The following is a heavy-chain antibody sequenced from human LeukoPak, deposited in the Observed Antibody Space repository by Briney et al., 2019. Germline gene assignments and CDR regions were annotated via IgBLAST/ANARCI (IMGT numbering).Heavy chain of an antibody. V-gene: IGHV1-18*01. D-gene: IGHD3-22*01. J-gene: IGHJ5*02. Sequence: ASVKVSCTASGYTFTSYGISWVRQAPGQGLEWMGWISAYNGNTNYAQKLQGRVTMTTDTSTSTAYMELRSLRSDDTAVYYCARDSGDYYDSSGYYFLDWFDPWGQGTLVTVSS. CDR2: ISAYNGNT. CDR1: GYTFTSYG. CDR3: ARDSGDYYDSSGYYFLDWFDP.